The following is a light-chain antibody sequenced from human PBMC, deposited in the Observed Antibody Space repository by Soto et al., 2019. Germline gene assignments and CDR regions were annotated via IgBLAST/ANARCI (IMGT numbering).Light chain of an antibody. V-gene: IGKV1-33*01. CDR2: DAS. J-gene: IGKJ5*01. Sequence: DIQMTQSPSSLSASVGDRVTITCQASQDISNYLNGYQQKPGKAPKLLIYDASNLETGVPSRFSGSGSGTDFTFTIRSLQPEDIATYYCQQYDNPWITFGQGTRLEMK. CDR1: QDISNY. CDR3: QQYDNPWIT.